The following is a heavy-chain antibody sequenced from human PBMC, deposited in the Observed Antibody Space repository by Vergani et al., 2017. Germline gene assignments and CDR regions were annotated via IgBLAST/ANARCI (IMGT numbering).Heavy chain of an antibody. CDR2: ISSSSSYI. Sequence: EVQLVESGGGLVKPGGSLRLSCAASGFTFSSYSMNWVRQAPGKGLEWVLSISSSSSYIYYADSVKGRFTISRDNAKNSLYLQMNSLRAEDTAVYYCARGDPGDYGDYDAFDIWGQGTMVTVSS. CDR3: ARGDPGDYGDYDAFDI. CDR1: GFTFSSYS. V-gene: IGHV3-21*01. D-gene: IGHD4-17*01. J-gene: IGHJ3*02.